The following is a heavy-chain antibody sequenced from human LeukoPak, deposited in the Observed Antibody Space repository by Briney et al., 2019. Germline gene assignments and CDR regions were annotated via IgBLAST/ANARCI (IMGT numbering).Heavy chain of an antibody. Sequence: GASVKVSCKASGYTFTGYYMHWVRQAPGQGLEWMGWINPNSGGTNYAQKFQGRVTMTRDTSISTAYMELSRLRSDDTAVYYCARYYDTLTGYFGYWGQGTLVTVSS. CDR3: ARYYDTLTGYFGY. J-gene: IGHJ4*02. D-gene: IGHD3-9*01. CDR2: INPNSGGT. CDR1: GYTFTGYY. V-gene: IGHV1-2*02.